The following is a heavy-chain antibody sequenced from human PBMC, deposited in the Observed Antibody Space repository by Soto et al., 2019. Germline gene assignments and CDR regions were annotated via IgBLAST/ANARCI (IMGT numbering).Heavy chain of an antibody. CDR1: GYSFTSYW. D-gene: IGHD2-2*01. CDR2: IYPGDSDT. CDR3: ARHSRGDSDIVVVPAATHMDV. V-gene: IGHV5-51*01. J-gene: IGHJ6*03. Sequence: GESLKISCKGSGYSFTSYWIGWVRQMPGKGPEWMGIIYPGDSDTRYSPSFQGQVTISADKSISTAYLQWSSLKASDTAMYYCARHSRGDSDIVVVPAATHMDVWGKGTTVTVSS.